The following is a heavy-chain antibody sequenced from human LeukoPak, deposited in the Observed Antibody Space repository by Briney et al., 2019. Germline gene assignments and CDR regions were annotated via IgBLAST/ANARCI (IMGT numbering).Heavy chain of an antibody. CDR2: INPNTGGT. Sequence: ASVKVSCKASGYTFIVYYLRWVRQAPGQGLEWMGWINPNTGGTHYAQKLQGRVTMTRDTSISTAYMELSRLRSDDPAVYYCATDRRLRGYSGYDYGTLFDYWGQGTLVTVSS. V-gene: IGHV1-2*02. J-gene: IGHJ4*02. CDR1: GYTFIVYY. D-gene: IGHD5-12*01. CDR3: ATDRRLRGYSGYDYGTLFDY.